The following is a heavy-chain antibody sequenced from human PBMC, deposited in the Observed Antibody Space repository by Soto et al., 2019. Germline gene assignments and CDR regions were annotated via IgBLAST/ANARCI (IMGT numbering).Heavy chain of an antibody. V-gene: IGHV1-8*01. CDR1: GYTFTSYD. CDR2: MNPNSGNT. CDR3: ARGGFLEWFPSVAY. J-gene: IGHJ4*02. D-gene: IGHD3-3*01. Sequence: QVQLVQSGAEVKKPGASVKVSCKASGYTFTSYDINWVRQATGQGLEWMGWMNPNSGNTGYAQKFQGRVTMTRNTSIGPAHMELSRLRSEDTAVYYCARGGFLEWFPSVAYWGQENLVIVSS.